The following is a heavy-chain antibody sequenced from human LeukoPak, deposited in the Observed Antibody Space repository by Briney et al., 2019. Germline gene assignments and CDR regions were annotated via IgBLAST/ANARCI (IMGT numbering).Heavy chain of an antibody. Sequence: ASVKVSCKASGYTFTGYYMHWVRQAPGQGLEWMGWINPNSGGTNYAQKFQGRVTMTRDTSISTAYMELSRLRSDDTAVYYCARSGYSSSWHSQATYYFDYWGQGTLVTVSS. CDR3: ARSGYSSSWHSQATYYFDY. CDR1: GYTFTGYY. V-gene: IGHV1-2*02. J-gene: IGHJ4*02. D-gene: IGHD6-13*01. CDR2: INPNSGGT.